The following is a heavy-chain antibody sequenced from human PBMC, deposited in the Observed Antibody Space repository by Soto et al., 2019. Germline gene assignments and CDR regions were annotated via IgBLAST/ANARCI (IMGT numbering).Heavy chain of an antibody. CDR1: GYTFTKYA. V-gene: IGHV1-3*01. D-gene: IGHD2-15*01. Sequence: AXSVKVSFKASGYTFTKYAMHWVRQAPGQRLEWMGWINAGNGNTKYSQKFQGRVTITRDTSASTAYMELSSLRSEDTAVYYCARGEGYCSGGSCYRWFDPWGQGTLVTVSS. J-gene: IGHJ5*02. CDR2: INAGNGNT. CDR3: ARGEGYCSGGSCYRWFDP.